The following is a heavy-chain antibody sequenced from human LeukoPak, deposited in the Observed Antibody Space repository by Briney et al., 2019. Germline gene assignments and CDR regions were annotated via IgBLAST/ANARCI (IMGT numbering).Heavy chain of an antibody. CDR2: IKWDGIET. Sequence: GGSLRLSCAASGFTFSTYWMTWVRQAPGKGLEWVANIKWDGIETYYVDSVKGRFAISRNNAKNSLYLQMNSLRAEDTAVYYCARGYSSSSSFDYWGQGTLVTVSS. CDR1: GFTFSTYW. J-gene: IGHJ4*02. D-gene: IGHD6-6*01. V-gene: IGHV3-7*01. CDR3: ARGYSSSSSFDY.